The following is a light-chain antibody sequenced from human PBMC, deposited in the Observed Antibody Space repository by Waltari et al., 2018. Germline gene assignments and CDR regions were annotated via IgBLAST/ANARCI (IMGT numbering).Light chain of an antibody. Sequence: EIVMTQSPATLSVSPGESATLPCRASQSVRNNLVWYQQKPGQAPRPLIYGASTRVTGIPARFSGSGSGTEFTLTISSLQSEDFAVYYCQQYNNWPPWTFGQGTKVEIK. CDR1: QSVRNN. CDR3: QQYNNWPPWT. J-gene: IGKJ1*01. CDR2: GAS. V-gene: IGKV3-15*01.